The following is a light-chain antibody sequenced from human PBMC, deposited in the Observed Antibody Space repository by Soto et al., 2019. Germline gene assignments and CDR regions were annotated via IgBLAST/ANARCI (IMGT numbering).Light chain of an antibody. J-gene: IGKJ5*01. CDR2: GAS. V-gene: IGKV3-15*01. CDR3: QQYNNWPIT. CDR1: QSVGSN. Sequence: EIILTQSPATLSVSPGEGVTLSCRASQSVGSNLAWYQQKPGQAPRLLIYGASTRATGIPARFSGSGSGTEFTLTILSLQSEDFAVYYCQQYNNWPITFGQGTRLEIK.